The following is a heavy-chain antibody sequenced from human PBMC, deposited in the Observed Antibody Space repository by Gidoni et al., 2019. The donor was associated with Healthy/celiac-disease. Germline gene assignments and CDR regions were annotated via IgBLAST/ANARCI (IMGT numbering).Heavy chain of an antibody. CDR1: GGPISRGGYF. CDR2: IYYSGST. V-gene: IGHV4-30-4*07. D-gene: IGHD2-2*01. CDR3: ARGRGGSTSSAPGVLWGLTADY. Sequence: QVQLQESGPGLVKPSQTLSLTCAVSGGPISRGGYFWSWIRPPPGKGLEWIGYIYYSGSTYYNPSLKSRVTISVDTAKNQFSLKLSSVTAADTAVYYCARGRGGSTSSAPGVLWGLTADYWGQGTLVTVSS. J-gene: IGHJ4*02.